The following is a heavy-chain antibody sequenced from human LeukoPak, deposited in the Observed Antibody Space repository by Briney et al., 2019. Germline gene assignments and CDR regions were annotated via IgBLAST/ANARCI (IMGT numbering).Heavy chain of an antibody. CDR1: GGSISSSSYY. Sequence: SETLSLTCTVSGGSISSSSYYWGWIRQPPGKGLEWIGSIYYSGSTYYNPPLRSRVTISVETSKNQFSLKVRSMTAADTAVYYCARVPGVYYDRLTGYGSGWFDPWGQGTLVTVSS. D-gene: IGHD3-9*01. V-gene: IGHV4-39*07. CDR3: ARVPGVYYDRLTGYGSGWFDP. J-gene: IGHJ5*02. CDR2: IYYSGST.